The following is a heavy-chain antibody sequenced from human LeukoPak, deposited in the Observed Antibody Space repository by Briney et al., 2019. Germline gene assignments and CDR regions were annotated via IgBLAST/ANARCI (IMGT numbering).Heavy chain of an antibody. Sequence: GGSLRLSCAASGFTFSSYWMSWVRQAPGKGLEWVANIKQDGSEKYYVDSVKGRFTISRDNSKNTLFLQMNSLRAEDTAVFYCAKNYYDTSGNFDYWGQGTLVTVSS. CDR1: GFTFSSYW. CDR3: AKNYYDTSGNFDY. V-gene: IGHV3-7*03. CDR2: IKQDGSEK. J-gene: IGHJ4*02. D-gene: IGHD3-22*01.